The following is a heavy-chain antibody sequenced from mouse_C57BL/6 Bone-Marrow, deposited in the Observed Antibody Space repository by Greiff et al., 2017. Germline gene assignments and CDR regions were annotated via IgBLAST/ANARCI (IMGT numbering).Heavy chain of an antibody. J-gene: IGHJ2*01. Sequence: VQLQQPGAELVKPGASVKLSCKASGYTFTSYWLHWVKQRPGRGLEWIGRIDPNSGGTKYNEKFKSKATLTVDKPSSTAYMQRSSLTSEDSAVYDCAADGNWVFDYWGQGTTLTVSS. V-gene: IGHV1-72*01. CDR2: IDPNSGGT. CDR1: GYTFTSYW. D-gene: IGHD2-1*01. CDR3: AADGNWVFDY.